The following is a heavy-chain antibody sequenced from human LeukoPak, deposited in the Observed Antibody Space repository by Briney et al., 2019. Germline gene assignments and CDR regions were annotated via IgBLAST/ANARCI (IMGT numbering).Heavy chain of an antibody. CDR3: ARERRYYYDSSGIFDY. V-gene: IGHV4-34*01. Sequence: SETLSLTCAVYGGSFSGYYWSWIRQPPGKGLEWIREINQSGSTNYNPSLKSRVTISVDTSKNQFSLKLSSVTAADTAVYYCARERRYYYDSSGIFDYWGQGTLVTVSS. D-gene: IGHD3-22*01. CDR2: INQSGST. CDR1: GGSFSGYY. J-gene: IGHJ4*02.